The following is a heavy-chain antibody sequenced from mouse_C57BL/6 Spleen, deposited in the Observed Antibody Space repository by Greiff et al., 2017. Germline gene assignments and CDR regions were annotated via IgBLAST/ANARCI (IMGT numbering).Heavy chain of an antibody. Sequence: EVQLQQSGPELVKPWASVKISCKASGYTFTDYYMNWVKQIPGKRLEWIGDINPNNGGTSYPPQFNVKATLTVDKSSSTAYMELRSLTSEDSAVYYCARYDYDEAWFAYWGQETLVTVSA. J-gene: IGHJ3*01. V-gene: IGHV1-26*01. CDR3: ARYDYDEAWFAY. D-gene: IGHD2-4*01. CDR1: GYTFTDYY. CDR2: INPNNGGT.